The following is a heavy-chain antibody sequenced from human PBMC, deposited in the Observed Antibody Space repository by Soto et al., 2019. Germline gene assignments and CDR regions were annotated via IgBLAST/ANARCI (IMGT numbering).Heavy chain of an antibody. Sequence: SETVSLTSHVYGGSFSGYYWSWIRQPPGRGLEWIGEISHSGSTNCNPSLKSRVTISVDTSTNQLTRKLSSVTAADTAVYYYARTRRRARIAAAGLQSWIDSWGQGTLVTVSS. CDR3: ARTRRRARIAAAGLQSWIDS. CDR1: GGSFSGYY. J-gene: IGHJ5*01. V-gene: IGHV4-34*01. D-gene: IGHD6-25*01. CDR2: ISHSGST.